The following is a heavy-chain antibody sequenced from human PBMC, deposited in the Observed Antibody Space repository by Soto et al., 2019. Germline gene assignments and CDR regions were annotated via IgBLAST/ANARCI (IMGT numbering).Heavy chain of an antibody. Sequence: SVKVSCKXSGFTFTSSAVQWVRQARGQRLEWIGWIVVGSGNTNYAQKFQGRVTMTRDTSISTAYMELSRLRSDDTAVYYCARDHSSSWYLYYYGMDVWGQGTTVTVSS. D-gene: IGHD6-13*01. CDR1: GFTFTSSA. CDR2: IVVGSGNT. CDR3: ARDHSSSWYLYYYGMDV. V-gene: IGHV1-58*01. J-gene: IGHJ6*02.